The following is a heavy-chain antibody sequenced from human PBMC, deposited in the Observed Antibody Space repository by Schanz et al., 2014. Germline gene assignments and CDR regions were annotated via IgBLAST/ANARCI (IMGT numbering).Heavy chain of an antibody. D-gene: IGHD3-10*01. V-gene: IGHV3-7*04. J-gene: IGHJ4*02. CDR1: GFTFSRYW. CDR3: ARGGAGSVLFFFDY. CDR2: INQDGSEE. Sequence: EVQLVESGGGLVQPGGSLRLSCAASGFTFSRYWMSWVRQAPGKGLEWLANINQDGSEEYYVDSLNGRLTISRDNARTSLYLQMNSLRAEDTAVYFCARGGAGSVLFFFDYWGQGTLVTVSS.